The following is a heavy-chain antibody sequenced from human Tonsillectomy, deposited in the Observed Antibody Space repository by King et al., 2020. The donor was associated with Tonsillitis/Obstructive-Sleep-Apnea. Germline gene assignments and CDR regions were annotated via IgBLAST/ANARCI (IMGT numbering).Heavy chain of an antibody. CDR1: GFTFSTYA. D-gene: IGHD2-2*01. CDR3: AAGGYQVLWEYFQH. V-gene: IGHV3-30*03. J-gene: IGHJ1*01. CDR2: ISYDGSNK. Sequence: VQLVESGGGVVQPGRSLRLSCAASGFTFSTYAMHWVRQAPGKGLEWVAVISYDGSNKYYADSVKGRFTISRDNSKNTLDLQMNSLRVEETAVYYCAAGGYQVLWEYFQHWARAPWSPSPQ.